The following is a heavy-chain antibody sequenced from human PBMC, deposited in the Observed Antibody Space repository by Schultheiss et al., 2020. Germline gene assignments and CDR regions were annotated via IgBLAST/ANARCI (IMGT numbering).Heavy chain of an antibody. CDR1: GFTFDAYT. CDR2: ISSSSDTI. Sequence: GGSLRLSCAASGFTFDAYTMNWVRQAPGKGLEWISFISSSSDTIYYADSVKGRFTISRDNTKNSLYLQMNSLRDEDTAVYYCARDPDFWNNYYLYWGQGTLVTVSS. J-gene: IGHJ4*02. CDR3: ARDPDFWNNYYLY. D-gene: IGHD3-3*01. V-gene: IGHV3-48*02.